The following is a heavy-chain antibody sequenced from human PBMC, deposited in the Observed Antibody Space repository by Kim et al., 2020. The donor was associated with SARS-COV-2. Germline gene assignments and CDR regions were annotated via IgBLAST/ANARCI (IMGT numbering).Heavy chain of an antibody. V-gene: IGHV1-3*01. J-gene: IGHJ4*02. Sequence: KYTGKYQGRVTITRDTSATTCYMELSSLRSEDTAVFYCATTRRPGGAAFDYWGQGTMVTVS. CDR3: ATTRRPGGAAFDY. D-gene: IGHD3-16*01.